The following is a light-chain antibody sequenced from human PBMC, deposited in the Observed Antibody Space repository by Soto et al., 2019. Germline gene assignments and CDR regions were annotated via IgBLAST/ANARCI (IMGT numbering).Light chain of an antibody. Sequence: QSTLTQPASVSGSPGQSITISCTGTSSDVGGYNYVSWYQQHPGKAPKLMIYEVSNRPSGVSNRFSGSKSGNTASLAISWLPGEVEAEYYCSSYTSSSTPYVFGTGTKLTVL. CDR1: SSDVGGYNY. J-gene: IGLJ1*01. CDR2: EVS. CDR3: SSYTSSSTPYV. V-gene: IGLV2-14*01.